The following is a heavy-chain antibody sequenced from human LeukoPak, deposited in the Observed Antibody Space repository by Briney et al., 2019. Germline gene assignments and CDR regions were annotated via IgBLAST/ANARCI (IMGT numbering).Heavy chain of an antibody. J-gene: IGHJ4*02. CDR2: IFHSGST. CDR1: GGSISSDGYS. D-gene: IGHD1-26*01. Sequence: PSETLSLTCAVSGGSISSDGYSWSWIRQPPGKGLEWIGYIFHSGSTYYNPSLKSRVTISVDRSKNLFSLKLSSVTAADTAMYYCASTRHSGWHFDYWGQGTLVTVSS. V-gene: IGHV4-30-2*01. CDR3: ASTRHSGWHFDY.